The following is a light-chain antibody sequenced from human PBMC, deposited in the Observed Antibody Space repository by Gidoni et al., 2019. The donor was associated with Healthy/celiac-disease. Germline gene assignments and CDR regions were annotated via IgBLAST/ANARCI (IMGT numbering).Light chain of an antibody. V-gene: IGLV1-44*01. J-gene: IGLJ1*01. CDR3: AAWDDSLNGYV. CDR2: SHN. CDR1: SSNIGSNT. Sequence: QSVLTQPPSASGTPGQGVTISCSGSSSNIGSNTVNWYQQLPGTAPKLLIYSHNQRPSGVPDRFSGSKSGTSASLAISGLQSEDEADYYCAAWDDSLNGYVFGTGTKVTVL.